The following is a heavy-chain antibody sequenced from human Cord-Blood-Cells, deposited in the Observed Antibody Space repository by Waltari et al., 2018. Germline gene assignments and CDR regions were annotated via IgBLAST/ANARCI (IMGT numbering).Heavy chain of an antibody. CDR2: IYYSGST. Sequence: QVQLQESGPGLVKPSQTLSLTCTVSGGSISSGVYYWSWIRQHPGKGLEWIGYIYYSGSTYYNPSLKSRVTISVDTSKNQFSLKLSSVTAADTAVYYCARDSTAMVTGIDYWGQGTLVTVSS. D-gene: IGHD5-18*01. CDR1: GGSISSGVYY. V-gene: IGHV4-31*03. CDR3: ARDSTAMVTGIDY. J-gene: IGHJ4*02.